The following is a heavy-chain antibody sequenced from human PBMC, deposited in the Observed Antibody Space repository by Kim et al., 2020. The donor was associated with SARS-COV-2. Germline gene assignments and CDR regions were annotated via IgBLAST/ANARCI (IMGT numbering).Heavy chain of an antibody. CDR2: IWYDGSNK. J-gene: IGHJ6*02. CDR1: GFTFSSYG. D-gene: IGHD2-21*02. V-gene: IGHV3-33*01. CDR3: ASESTYCGGDCPRYYYYGMDV. Sequence: GGSLRLSCAASGFTFSSYGMHWVRQAPGKGLEWVAVIWYDGSNKYYADSVKGRFTISRDNSKNTLYLQMNSLRAEDTAVYYCASESTYCGGDCPRYYYYGMDVWGQGTTVTVSS.